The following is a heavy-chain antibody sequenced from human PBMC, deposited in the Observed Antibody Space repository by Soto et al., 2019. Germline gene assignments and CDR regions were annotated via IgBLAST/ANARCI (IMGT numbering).Heavy chain of an antibody. CDR3: AKDLNLAIDY. CDR1: GFSFSDYY. Sequence: PGGSLRLSCAASGFSFSDYYMSWIRQAPGKGLEWVSAISGSGGSTYYADSVKGRFTISRDNSKNTLYLQMNSLRAEDTAVYYCAKDLNLAIDYWGQGTLVPVSS. J-gene: IGHJ4*02. CDR2: ISGSGGST. D-gene: IGHD5-12*01. V-gene: IGHV3-23*01.